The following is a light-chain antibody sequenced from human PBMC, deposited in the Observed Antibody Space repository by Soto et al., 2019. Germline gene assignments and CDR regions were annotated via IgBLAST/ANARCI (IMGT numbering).Light chain of an antibody. CDR2: EVN. J-gene: IGLJ1*01. CDR1: SSDVGGYNY. Sequence: QSVLTQPASVSGSPGQSITISCTGTSSDVGGYNYVSWYQQHPDKVPRLMIYEVNNRPSGVSNRFSGSKSGNTASLTISGLQAEDEGDYYCTSYTSSSTLYVFGTGTKVTVL. V-gene: IGLV2-14*01. CDR3: TSYTSSSTLYV.